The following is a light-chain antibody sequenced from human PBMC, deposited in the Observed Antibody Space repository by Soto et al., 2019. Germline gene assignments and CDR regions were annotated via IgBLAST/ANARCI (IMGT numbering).Light chain of an antibody. CDR2: GTS. Sequence: EIVLTQSPGTLSLSPGERATLSCRASQSVSSSYLAWYQQKPGQTPRLLIYGTSSRATGIPDRFSGSGSGTDFTLTISRLEPEDFAVYFCQQYGGSPAITFGQGTRLDNK. CDR3: QQYGGSPAIT. CDR1: QSVSSSY. V-gene: IGKV3-20*01. J-gene: IGKJ5*01.